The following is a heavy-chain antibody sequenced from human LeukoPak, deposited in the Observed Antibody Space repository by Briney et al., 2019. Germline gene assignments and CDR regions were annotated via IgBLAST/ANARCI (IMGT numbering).Heavy chain of an antibody. D-gene: IGHD3-10*01. CDR3: AGGSMVRGVIISDY. Sequence: SETLSLTCTVSGGSISSGSYYWSWIRQPAGKGLEWIGRIYTSGSTNYNPSLKSRVTISVDTSKNQFSLKLSSVTAADTAVYYCAGGSMVRGVIISDYWGQGTLVTVPS. CDR2: IYTSGST. J-gene: IGHJ4*02. V-gene: IGHV4-61*02. CDR1: GGSISSGSYY.